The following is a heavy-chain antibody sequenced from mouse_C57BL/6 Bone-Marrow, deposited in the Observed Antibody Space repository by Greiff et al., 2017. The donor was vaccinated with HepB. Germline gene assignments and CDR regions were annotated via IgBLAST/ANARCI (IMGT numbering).Heavy chain of an antibody. J-gene: IGHJ2*01. D-gene: IGHD2-2*01. V-gene: IGHV5-16*01. CDR3: ARDGGYGYVYYFDY. CDR2: INYDGSST. CDR1: GFTFSDYY. Sequence: EVQLVESEGGLVQPGSSMKLSCTASGFTFSDYYMAWVRQVPEKGLEWVANINYDGSSTYYLDSLKSRFIISRDNAKNILYLQMSSLKSEDTATYYCARDGGYGYVYYFDYWGQGTTLTVSS.